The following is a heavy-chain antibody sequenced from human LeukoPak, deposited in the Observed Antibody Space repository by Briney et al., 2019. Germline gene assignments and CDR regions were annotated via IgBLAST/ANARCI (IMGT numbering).Heavy chain of an antibody. CDR3: ARDQFIHAFDI. CDR1: GFTFTSYS. CDR2: ISSSSDYI. Sequence: PGGSLRLSCAASGFTFTSYSMNWVRQAPGKGLEWVSSISSSSDYIYYADSVKGRFTISRDNAENSLYLQMNSLRAEDTAVYYCARDQFIHAFDIWGQGTMVTVSS. D-gene: IGHD5-24*01. V-gene: IGHV3-21*01. J-gene: IGHJ3*02.